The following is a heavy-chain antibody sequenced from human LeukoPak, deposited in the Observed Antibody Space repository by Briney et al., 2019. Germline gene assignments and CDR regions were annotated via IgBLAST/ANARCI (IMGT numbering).Heavy chain of an antibody. D-gene: IGHD2-15*01. V-gene: IGHV3-48*03. CDR2: ISSSGSTI. Sequence: GSLRLSCAASGFTFSSYEMNWVRQAPGRGLEWVSYISSSGSTIYYADSVKGRFTISRDNAKNSLYLQMNSLRAEDTAVYYCAREYCSGGSCYSLYFDYWGQGTLVTVSS. CDR3: AREYCSGGSCYSLYFDY. J-gene: IGHJ4*02. CDR1: GFTFSSYE.